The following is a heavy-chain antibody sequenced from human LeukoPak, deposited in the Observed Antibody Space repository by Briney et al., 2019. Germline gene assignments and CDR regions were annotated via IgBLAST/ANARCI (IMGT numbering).Heavy chain of an antibody. V-gene: IGHV3-7*01. D-gene: IGHD3-10*01. CDR3: ARDLPLDTMVRENWFDP. CDR1: GFTFSSYW. Sequence: PGGSLRLSCAASGFTFSSYWMSWVRQAPGKGLEWVANIKQDGSEKYYVDSVKGRFTISRDNAKNSLYLQMNSLRAEDTAVYYCARDLPLDTMVRENWFDPWGQGTLVTVSS. J-gene: IGHJ5*02. CDR2: IKQDGSEK.